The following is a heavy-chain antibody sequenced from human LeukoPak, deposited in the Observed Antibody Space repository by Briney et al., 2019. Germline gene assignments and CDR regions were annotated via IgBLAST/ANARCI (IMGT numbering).Heavy chain of an antibody. V-gene: IGHV3-23*01. CDR1: GFTFSSYA. D-gene: IGHD6-19*01. Sequence: RGSLRLSCAASGFTFSSYAMSWVRQAPGKGLEWVSAISGSGGSTYYADSVKGRFTISRDNSKNTLYLQMNSLRAEDTAVYYCARAVAGGGAFDIWGQGTMVTVSS. CDR3: ARAVAGGGAFDI. J-gene: IGHJ3*02. CDR2: ISGSGGST.